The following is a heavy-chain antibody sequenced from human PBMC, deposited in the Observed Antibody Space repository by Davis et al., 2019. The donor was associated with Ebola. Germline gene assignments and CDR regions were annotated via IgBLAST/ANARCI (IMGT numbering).Heavy chain of an antibody. J-gene: IGHJ6*03. CDR2: ISAYNGNT. CDR3: ARGAYEEAAGNYYYYYMDV. D-gene: IGHD3-10*01. Sequence: ASVKVSCKASGYTFTSYGISWVRQAPGQGLEWMGWISAYNGNTNYAQKLQGRVTMTTDTSTSTAYMELRSLRSDDTAVYYCARGAYEEAAGNYYYYYMDVWGKGTTVTVSS. V-gene: IGHV1-18*04. CDR1: GYTFTSYG.